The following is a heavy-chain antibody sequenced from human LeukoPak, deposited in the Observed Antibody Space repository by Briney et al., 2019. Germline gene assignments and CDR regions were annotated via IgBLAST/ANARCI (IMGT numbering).Heavy chain of an antibody. Sequence: PSETLSLTCTVSGGSISSGSYYWSWIRQPAGKGLEWIGRIYTSGSTNYNPSLKSRVTISVDTSKNQFSLKLSSVTAADTAVYYCASGDTAPFTLGYWGQGTLVTVSS. CDR2: IYTSGST. J-gene: IGHJ4*02. V-gene: IGHV4-61*02. D-gene: IGHD5-18*01. CDR1: GGSISSGSYY. CDR3: ASGDTAPFTLGY.